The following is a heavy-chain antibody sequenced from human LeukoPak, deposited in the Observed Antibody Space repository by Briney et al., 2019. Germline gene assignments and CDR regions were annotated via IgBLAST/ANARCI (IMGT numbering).Heavy chain of an antibody. V-gene: IGHV4-39*07. CDR1: GGSISSSSNY. Sequence: SETLSLTCTVSGGSISSSSNYWGWIRQPPGKGLEWIGEMNHSGSTNYNPSLKSRVTISVDTSKNQFSLKLSSVTAADTAVYYCARDVIAAAGTADYWGQGTLVTVSS. J-gene: IGHJ4*02. CDR2: MNHSGST. D-gene: IGHD6-13*01. CDR3: ARDVIAAAGTADY.